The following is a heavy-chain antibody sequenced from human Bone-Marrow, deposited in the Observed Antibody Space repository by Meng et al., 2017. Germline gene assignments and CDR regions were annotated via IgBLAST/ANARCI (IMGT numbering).Heavy chain of an antibody. CDR1: GFTFSSYG. D-gene: IGHD6-19*01. J-gene: IGHJ4*02. V-gene: IGHV3-33*01. CDR2: IWYDGSNK. Sequence: GESLKISCAASGFTFSSYGMHWVRQAPGKGLEWVAVIWYDGSNKYYADSVKGRFTISRDNSKNTLYLQMNSLRAEDTAVYYCAREVSVAGLYWGQGTLVTVSS. CDR3: AREVSVAGLY.